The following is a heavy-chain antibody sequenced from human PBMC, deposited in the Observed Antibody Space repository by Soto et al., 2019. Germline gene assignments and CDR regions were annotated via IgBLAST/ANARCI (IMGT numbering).Heavy chain of an antibody. CDR3: ARGKTTVTTWHFDY. D-gene: IGHD4-4*01. CDR1: GGSISSGGYY. CDR2: IYYSGST. V-gene: IGHV4-31*03. J-gene: IGHJ4*02. Sequence: QVQLQESGPGLVKPSQTLSLTCTVSGGSISSGGYYWSWIRQHPGKGLEWIGYIYYSGSTYYNPSLKSRVTISVDTSNNQFALKLSSVTATDTAVYYCARGKTTVTTWHFDYWGQGTLVTVSS.